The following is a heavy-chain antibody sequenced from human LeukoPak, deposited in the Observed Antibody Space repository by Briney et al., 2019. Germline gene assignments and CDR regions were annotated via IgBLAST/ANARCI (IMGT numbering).Heavy chain of an antibody. V-gene: IGHV3-66*02. CDR3: ARGHYSNYVDYYYYMDV. CDR1: GFTVSSNY. CDR2: IYSGGST. Sequence: PGGSLRLSCATSGFTVSSNYMSWVRQAPGKGLEWVSVIYSGGSTYYADSVKGRFTISRDNSKNTLYLQMNSLRAEDTAVYYCARGHYSNYVDYYYYMDVWGKGTTVTVSS. D-gene: IGHD4-11*01. J-gene: IGHJ6*03.